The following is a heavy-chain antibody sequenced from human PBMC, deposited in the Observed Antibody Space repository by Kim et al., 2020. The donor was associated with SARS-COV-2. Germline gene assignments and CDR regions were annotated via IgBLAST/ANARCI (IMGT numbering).Heavy chain of an antibody. V-gene: IGHV3-7*01. CDR1: GLTLSNYW. Sequence: GGSLRLSCAGSGLTLSNYWMTWVRQAPGKGLEWVANIKEDGWEKYYVDSVKGRFTISRDNAKNSLYLQMNSLRVEDTAVYYCVAGERVRGASNPFEYWGQGTLVTVSS. CDR2: IKEDGWEK. CDR3: VAGERVRGASNPFEY. J-gene: IGHJ4*02. D-gene: IGHD3-10*01.